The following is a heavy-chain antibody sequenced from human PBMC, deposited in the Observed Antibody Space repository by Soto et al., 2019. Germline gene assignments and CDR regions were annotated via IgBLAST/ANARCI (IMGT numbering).Heavy chain of an antibody. V-gene: IGHV3-23*01. CDR3: AKRVEYSSSTHYFDY. D-gene: IGHD6-6*01. CDR2: ISDSGGST. J-gene: IGHJ4*02. Sequence: GGSLRLSCTASGFTFGDYGMSWFRQAPGKGLEWVSAISDSGGSTYYADSVKGRFTISRDNSKNTLYLQMNSLRAEDTAVYYCAKRVEYSSSTHYFDYWGQGTLVTVSS. CDR1: GFTFGDYG.